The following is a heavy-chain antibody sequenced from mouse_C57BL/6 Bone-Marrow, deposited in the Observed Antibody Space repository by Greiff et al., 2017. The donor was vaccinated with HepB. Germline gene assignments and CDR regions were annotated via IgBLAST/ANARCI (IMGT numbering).Heavy chain of an antibody. V-gene: IGHV1-42*01. D-gene: IGHD3-1*01. CDR3: AGSGEYAMCY. J-gene: IGHJ4*01. CDR2: INPGNGDT. Sequence: VQLQQSGPELVKPGASVKISCKASGYSFTSYCMNWVKQSPGKGLEWIGVINPGNGDTTYNEKFKAKATLTVDKSSSTAYMQLKSLTSEASAVYCCAGSGEYAMCYRGQGTSVTVSS. CDR1: GYSFTSYC.